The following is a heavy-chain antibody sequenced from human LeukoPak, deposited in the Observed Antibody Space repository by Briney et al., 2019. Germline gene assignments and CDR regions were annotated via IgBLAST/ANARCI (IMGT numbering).Heavy chain of an antibody. J-gene: IGHJ4*02. D-gene: IGHD3-10*01. V-gene: IGHV3-30*18. CDR2: ISYDGSNK. CDR1: GFTFSSYG. CDR3: AKSGSGGYSDY. Sequence: GRSLRLSCAASGFTFSSYGMHWVRQAPGKGLEWVAVISYDGSNKYYADSVKGRFTISRDNSKNTLYLQMNSLRAEDTAVYYCAKSGSGGYSDYWGQGTLVTVSS.